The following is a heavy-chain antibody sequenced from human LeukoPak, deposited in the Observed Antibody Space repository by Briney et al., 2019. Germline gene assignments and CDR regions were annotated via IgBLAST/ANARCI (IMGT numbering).Heavy chain of an antibody. J-gene: IGHJ6*03. Sequence: PGGSLRLSCAASGFTFSSYGMHWVRQAPGKGLEWVAVIWYGGSNKYYADSVKGRFTISRDNSKNTLYLQMNSLRAEDTAVYYCAKDFGLPTRVGATQGSYYYYLDVWGKGPTVTVSS. CDR2: IWYGGSNK. V-gene: IGHV3-30*02. CDR1: GFTFSSYG. CDR3: AKDFGLPTRVGATQGSYYYYLDV. D-gene: IGHD1-26*01.